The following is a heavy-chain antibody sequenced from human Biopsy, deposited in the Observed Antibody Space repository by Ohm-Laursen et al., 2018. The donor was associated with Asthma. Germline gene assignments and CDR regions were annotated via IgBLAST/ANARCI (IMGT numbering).Heavy chain of an antibody. CDR2: ISSDVRE. V-gene: IGHV3-30*03. D-gene: IGHD1-1*01. CDR1: GFTFRNFG. Sequence: SLRLSCSASGFTFRNFGMHWVRQAPGKGLEWVALISSDVREWYADSVKGRFTISRDNSKNTLDLQMNSLRGDDTAVYYCVRWRSGYPDHHSDFWGLGTLVTVSS. J-gene: IGHJ4*02. CDR3: VRWRSGYPDHHSDF.